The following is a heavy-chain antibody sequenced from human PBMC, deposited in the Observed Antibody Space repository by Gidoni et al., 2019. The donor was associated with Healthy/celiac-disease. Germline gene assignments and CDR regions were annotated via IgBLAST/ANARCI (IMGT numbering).Heavy chain of an antibody. J-gene: IGHJ3*02. CDR3: ARQYRGSGWSNDAFDI. CDR2: IYYSGST. D-gene: IGHD6-19*01. V-gene: IGHV4-59*08. Sequence: QVQLQASGPGLVKPSQTLSLTCPASGGSISSYYLSWIRQPPGKGLEWIGYIYYSGSTNYNPSLKSRVTISVDTSKNQFSRKLSSVTAADTAVYYCARQYRGSGWSNDAFDIWGQGTMVTVSS. CDR1: GGSISSYY.